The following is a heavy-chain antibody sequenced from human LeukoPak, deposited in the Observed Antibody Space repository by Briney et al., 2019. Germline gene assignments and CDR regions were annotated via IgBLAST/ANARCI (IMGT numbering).Heavy chain of an antibody. Sequence: GGSLRLSCAASGFTVSSYSMSWVRQAPGKGLEWVSSISSSSSYIYYADSVKGRFTISRDNAKNSLYLQMNSLRAEDTAVYYCARAKSYSGYYFDYWGQGTLVTVSS. CDR2: ISSSSSYI. J-gene: IGHJ4*02. CDR3: ARAKSYSGYYFDY. CDR1: GFTVSSYS. D-gene: IGHD6-13*01. V-gene: IGHV3-21*01.